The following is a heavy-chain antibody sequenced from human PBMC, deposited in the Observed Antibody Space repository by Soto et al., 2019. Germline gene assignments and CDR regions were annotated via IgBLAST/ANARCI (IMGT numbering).Heavy chain of an antibody. V-gene: IGHV4-4*02. CDR2: IYHSGST. Sequence: SETLSLTCAVSGGSISSSNWWSWVRQPPGKGLEWIGEIYHSGSTNYNPSLKSRVTISVDKSKNQFSLKLSSVAAADTAVYYCARGTSSSPRNPVDYWGQGTLVTVPQ. J-gene: IGHJ4*02. CDR1: GGSISSSNW. D-gene: IGHD6-13*01. CDR3: ARGTSSSPRNPVDY.